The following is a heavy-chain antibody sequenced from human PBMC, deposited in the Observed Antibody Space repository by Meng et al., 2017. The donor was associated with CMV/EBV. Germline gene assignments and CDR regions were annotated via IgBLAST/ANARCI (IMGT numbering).Heavy chain of an antibody. Sequence: SVKVSCKASGCTFSSYAISWVRQAPGQGLEWTGGIIPILGKTNYAQKRQGRVTITTDESTSTAYMELSSLRSEDTAVYYCARDRCVLLTGYPTPYYYYYGMDVRGQGTTVTVSS. D-gene: IGHD5-12*01. V-gene: IGHV1-69*05. CDR1: GCTFSSYA. CDR3: ARDRCVLLTGYPTPYYYYYGMDV. J-gene: IGHJ6*02. CDR2: IIPILGKT.